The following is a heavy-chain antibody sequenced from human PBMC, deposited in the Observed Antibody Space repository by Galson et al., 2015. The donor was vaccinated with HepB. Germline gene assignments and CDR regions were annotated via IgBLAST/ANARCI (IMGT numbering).Heavy chain of an antibody. J-gene: IGHJ4*02. V-gene: IGHV7-4-1*02. D-gene: IGHD3-16*02. CDR2: INTNTGSP. Sequence: SVKVSCKASGYTFTNYGLNWVRQAPGRGLEWMGWINTNTGSPTYAQDFTGRFVFSLDTSVSTAYLQISSLKAEDTAVYYCASGGGRYWGSYRTTSPFDYWGQGTLVTVSS. CDR3: ASGGGRYWGSYRTTSPFDY. CDR1: GYTFTNYG.